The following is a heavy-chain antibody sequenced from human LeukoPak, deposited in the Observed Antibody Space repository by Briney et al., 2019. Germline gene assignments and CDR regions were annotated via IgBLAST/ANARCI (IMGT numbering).Heavy chain of an antibody. D-gene: IGHD1/OR15-1a*01. V-gene: IGHV3-7*01. J-gene: IGHJ6*03. CDR2: IKQDGSEK. Sequence: PGGSLRLSCAASGFTFSSYWMSWVRQAPGKGLEWVANIKQDGSEKYYVDSVEGRFTISRDNAKNSLYLQMNSLRAEDTAVYYCAREQQREQRDRVYYYYMDVWGKGTTVTVSS. CDR1: GFTFSSYW. CDR3: AREQQREQRDRVYYYYMDV.